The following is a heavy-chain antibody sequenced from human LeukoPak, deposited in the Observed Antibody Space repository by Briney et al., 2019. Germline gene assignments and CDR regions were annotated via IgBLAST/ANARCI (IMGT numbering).Heavy chain of an antibody. D-gene: IGHD3-10*01. CDR1: GFIFSTYG. Sequence: PGGSLRLSCAASGFIFSTYGMYWVRQAPGKGLEWVAFIRHDGSIKNYADSVKGRFTISRDNSKNTLYLQMNSLRAEDTAVYYCARALSLWFGELTGGMDVWGQGTTVTVSS. J-gene: IGHJ6*02. CDR2: IRHDGSIK. V-gene: IGHV3-30*02. CDR3: ARALSLWFGELTGGMDV.